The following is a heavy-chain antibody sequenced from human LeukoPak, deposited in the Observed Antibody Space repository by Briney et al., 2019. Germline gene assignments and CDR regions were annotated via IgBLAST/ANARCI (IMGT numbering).Heavy chain of an antibody. J-gene: IGHJ5*02. CDR2: ISGSGGST. CDR1: GFTFSSYA. Sequence: GGSLRLSCAASGFTFSSYAMSWVRQAPGKGLEWVSTISGSGGSTYYADSVKGRFTISRDNSKNTLYLQMNSLTAEDTAVYYCAKDRGGNYYSDWFDPWGQGTLVTVSS. CDR3: AKDRGGNYYSDWFDP. V-gene: IGHV3-23*01. D-gene: IGHD1-26*01.